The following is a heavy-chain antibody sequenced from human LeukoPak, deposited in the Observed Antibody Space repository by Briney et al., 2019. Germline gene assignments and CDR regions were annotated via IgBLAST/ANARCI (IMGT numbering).Heavy chain of an antibody. CDR3: ARNPNDYDILTGYYRGNWLDP. D-gene: IGHD3-9*01. J-gene: IGHJ5*02. V-gene: IGHV4-38-2*01. CDR1: GYSISSGYY. CDR2: IYHSGST. Sequence: SETLSLTCAVSGYSISSGYYWGWIRQPPGKGLEWIGSIYHSGSTYYNPSLKSRVTISVDTSKNQFSLKLSSVTAADTAVYYCARNPNDYDILTGYYRGNWLDPWGQGTLVTVSS.